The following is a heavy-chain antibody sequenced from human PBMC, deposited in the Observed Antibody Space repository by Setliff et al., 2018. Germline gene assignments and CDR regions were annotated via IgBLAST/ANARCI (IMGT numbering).Heavy chain of an antibody. CDR1: GYSFTDYW. CDR3: ARRGPVQLERDYYYMDV. D-gene: IGHD1-1*01. Sequence: PGESLKISCKGSGYSFTDYWIAWVRQTPGKGLEWMGTIYPGNADTRYSPSFQGQVTISTDTSINTAFLQWNNLKASDTAVYYCARRGPVQLERDYYYMDVWGKGTTVTVSS. V-gene: IGHV5-51*01. J-gene: IGHJ6*03. CDR2: IYPGNADT.